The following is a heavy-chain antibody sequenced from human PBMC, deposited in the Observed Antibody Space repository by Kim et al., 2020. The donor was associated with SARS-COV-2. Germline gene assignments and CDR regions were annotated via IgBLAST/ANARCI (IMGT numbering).Heavy chain of an antibody. CDR2: IYSGGST. Sequence: GGSLRLSCAASGFTVSSNYMSWVRQAPGKGLEWVSVIYSGGSTYYADSVKGRFTISRDNSKNTLYLQMNSLRAEDTAVYYCARIYGSGNLPPYYFDYWGQGTLVTVSS. CDR1: GFTVSSNY. V-gene: IGHV3-53*01. D-gene: IGHD3-10*01. J-gene: IGHJ4*02. CDR3: ARIYGSGNLPPYYFDY.